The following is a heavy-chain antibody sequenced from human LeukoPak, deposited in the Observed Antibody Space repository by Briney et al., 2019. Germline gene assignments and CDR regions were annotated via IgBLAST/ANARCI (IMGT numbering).Heavy chain of an antibody. Sequence: SETLSLTCTVSGGSISSSPYYWGWIRQPPGKGLEGIGSIYYSGTTHYNPSLESRVTISVDTSKNQFSLKLASVTAADTAVYYCARDRGTWNDDGFDYWGQGTLVTVSS. D-gene: IGHD1-1*01. CDR1: GGSISSSPYY. V-gene: IGHV4-39*07. CDR3: ARDRGTWNDDGFDY. CDR2: IYYSGTT. J-gene: IGHJ4*02.